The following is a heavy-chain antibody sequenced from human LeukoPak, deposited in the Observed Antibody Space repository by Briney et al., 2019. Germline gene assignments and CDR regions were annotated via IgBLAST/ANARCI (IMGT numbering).Heavy chain of an antibody. CDR3: ARDRKSITIFGVVISSWFDP. J-gene: IGHJ5*02. D-gene: IGHD3-3*01. V-gene: IGHV1-8*02. Sequence: ASVKVSCKASGGTFSSYDINWVRQATGQGLEWMGWMNPNSGNTGYAQKFQGRVTMTRNTSISTAYMELSSLRSEDTAVYYCARDRKSITIFGVVISSWFDPWGQGTLVTVSS. CDR2: MNPNSGNT. CDR1: GGTFSSYD.